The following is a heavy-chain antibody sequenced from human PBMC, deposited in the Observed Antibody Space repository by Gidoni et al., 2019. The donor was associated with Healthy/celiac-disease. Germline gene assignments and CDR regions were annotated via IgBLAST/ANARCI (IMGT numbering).Heavy chain of an antibody. CDR1: GFTFSSFW. V-gene: IGHV3-7*04. Sequence: EVQLVESGGGLVQPGGSLRLSCAASGFTFSSFWMSWVRQAPGKGLEWVANIKQDGSEKYYVDSVKGRFTISRDNAKNSLYLQMNSLRAEDTAVYYCARARIVGARFWYFDLWGRGTLVTVSS. J-gene: IGHJ2*01. D-gene: IGHD1-26*01. CDR2: IKQDGSEK. CDR3: ARARIVGARFWYFDL.